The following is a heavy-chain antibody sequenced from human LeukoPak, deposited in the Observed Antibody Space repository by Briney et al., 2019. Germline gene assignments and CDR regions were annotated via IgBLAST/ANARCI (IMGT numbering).Heavy chain of an antibody. J-gene: IGHJ4*02. CDR2: LSWNSGTI. V-gene: IGHV3-9*01. Sequence: PGGSLRLSCAASGFTFDDYAMHWVRQAPGKGLEWVSGLSWNSGTIAYAESVKGRFTISRDNAKNSLYLQTNNLRPEDTAFYYCAKGSYAPYYLDSWGQGTLVTVSS. CDR1: GFTFDDYA. CDR3: AKGSYAPYYLDS. D-gene: IGHD2-2*01.